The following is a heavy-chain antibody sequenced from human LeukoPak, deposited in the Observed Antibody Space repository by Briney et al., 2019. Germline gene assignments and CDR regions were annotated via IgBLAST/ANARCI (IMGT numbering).Heavy chain of an antibody. CDR3: AKAPGEYCSSTSCYLSYYMDV. CDR1: GFTFSSYD. CDR2: IRYDGSNK. J-gene: IGHJ6*03. Sequence: GGSLRLSCAASGFTFSSYDMHWVRQAPGKGLEWGAFIRYDGSNKYYEDSVKGRFTISRDNSKNTLYLQMNSLRAEDTAAYYCAKAPGEYCSSTSCYLSYYMDVWGKGTTVTVSS. V-gene: IGHV3-30*02. D-gene: IGHD2-2*01.